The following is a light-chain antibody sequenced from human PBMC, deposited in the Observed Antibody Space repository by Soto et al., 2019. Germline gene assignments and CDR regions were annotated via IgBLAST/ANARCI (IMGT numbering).Light chain of an antibody. CDR3: QQYNNWPPFT. J-gene: IGKJ2*01. CDR1: QSLSSN. Sequence: EIVMTQSPATLSVSPGERATLSCRASQSLSSNLAWNQQKPGQAPRLLIYGASTRATGVPARFSGSGSGTEFTLTISGLQSEDFALYYCQQYNNWPPFTFGQGTKLEIK. V-gene: IGKV3-15*01. CDR2: GAS.